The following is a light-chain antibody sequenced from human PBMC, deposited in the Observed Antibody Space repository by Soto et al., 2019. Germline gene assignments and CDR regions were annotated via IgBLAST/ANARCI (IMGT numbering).Light chain of an antibody. V-gene: IGLV2-8*01. CDR1: SSDVGGYDY. CDR3: TSYAGSNTPYV. CDR2: EVT. J-gene: IGLJ1*01. Sequence: QSVLTQPPSASGSPGQSVTISCTGTSSDVGGYDYVSWYQHHPGKAPKLMIFEVTKRPSGVPDRFSGSKSGNTASLTVSGLQAEDEADYYCTSYAGSNTPYVFGTGTKVNVL.